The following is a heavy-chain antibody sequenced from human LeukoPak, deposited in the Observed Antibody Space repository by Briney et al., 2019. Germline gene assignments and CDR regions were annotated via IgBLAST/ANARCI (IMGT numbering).Heavy chain of an antibody. V-gene: IGHV4-59*08. CDR1: GGSITNYY. D-gene: IGHD2-2*02. CDR3: ARLLRQTSVGPDLYYFDY. Sequence: PSETLSLTCTVSGGSITNYYWSWIRQPPGKGLECIGYIYSSGTTNYNPSLKSRVTLSIDTSKNQFSLKLSSVTAADTAVYYCARLLRQTSVGPDLYYFDYWGQGTLVTVSS. J-gene: IGHJ4*02. CDR2: IYSSGTT.